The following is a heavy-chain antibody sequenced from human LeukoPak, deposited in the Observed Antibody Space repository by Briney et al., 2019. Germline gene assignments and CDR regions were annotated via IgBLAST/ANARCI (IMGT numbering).Heavy chain of an antibody. V-gene: IGHV4-39*01. Sequence: SETLSPTCTVSGGSISSSSYYWGWIRQPPGKGLEWIGSIYYSGSTYYNPSLKSRVTISVDTSKNQFSLKLSSVTAADTAVYYCASQIRITMVRGVISPIDYWGQGTLVTVSS. CDR2: IYYSGST. J-gene: IGHJ4*02. D-gene: IGHD3-10*01. CDR3: ASQIRITMVRGVISPIDY. CDR1: GGSISSSSYY.